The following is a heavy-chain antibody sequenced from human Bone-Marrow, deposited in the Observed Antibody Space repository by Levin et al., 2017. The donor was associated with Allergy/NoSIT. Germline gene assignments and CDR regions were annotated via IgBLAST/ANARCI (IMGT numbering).Heavy chain of an antibody. J-gene: IGHJ3*02. CDR1: GHTFTNYQ. D-gene: IGHD3-10*01. V-gene: IGHV1-8*01. CDR3: TKGRGGDDAYGI. Sequence: PGESLKISCKASGHTFTNYQINWVRQASGQGLEWMGRIDRDSGNTHYPQRFQGRVTMTRNTSTNTAYMEMRSLRSDDTAVYYCTKGRGGDDAYGIWGQGTTLIVSS. CDR2: IDRDSGNT.